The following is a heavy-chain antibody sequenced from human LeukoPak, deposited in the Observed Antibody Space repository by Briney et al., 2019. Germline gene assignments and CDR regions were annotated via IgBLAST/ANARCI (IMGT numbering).Heavy chain of an antibody. CDR2: ISSYSGNT. Sequence: ASVKVSCKASGYTFTSYGISWVRQAPGQGLEWMGWISSYSGNTSYAQKLQGRVTLTTDTSTSTAYMELRSLRSDDTAVYFCAREGLWYSSSWSPAIDAFDIWGQGTMVTVSS. D-gene: IGHD6-13*01. CDR1: GYTFTSYG. V-gene: IGHV1-18*04. J-gene: IGHJ3*02. CDR3: AREGLWYSSSWSPAIDAFDI.